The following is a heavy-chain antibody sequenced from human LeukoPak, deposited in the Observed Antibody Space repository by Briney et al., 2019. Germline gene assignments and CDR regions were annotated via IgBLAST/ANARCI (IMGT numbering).Heavy chain of an antibody. CDR1: GGSISSYY. CDR2: IYTSGST. D-gene: IGHD5-24*01. V-gene: IGHV4-4*07. CDR3: ARTSRDGYSRYFDL. Sequence: SETLSLTCTVSGGSISSYYWSWIRQPAGKGLEWIGRIYTSGSTNYNPSLKSRVTISVDTSKNQFSLKLSSVTAADTAVYYCARTSRDGYSRYFDLWGRGTLVTVSS. J-gene: IGHJ2*01.